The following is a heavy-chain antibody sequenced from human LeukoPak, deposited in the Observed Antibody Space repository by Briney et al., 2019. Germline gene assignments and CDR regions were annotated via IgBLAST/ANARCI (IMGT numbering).Heavy chain of an antibody. CDR3: ARALAVAGSVGGLVD. J-gene: IGHJ4*02. CDR1: GFTFSSYW. Sequence: PGGSLSLSCGASGFTFSSYWMHWVRQAPGKGRMWLSRINSDGSSTSYADSVKGRFTISRDNAQNTLYLQMNSLRAEDTAVYYCARALAVAGSVGGLVDWGQGTLVTVSS. CDR2: INSDGSST. D-gene: IGHD6-19*01. V-gene: IGHV3-74*01.